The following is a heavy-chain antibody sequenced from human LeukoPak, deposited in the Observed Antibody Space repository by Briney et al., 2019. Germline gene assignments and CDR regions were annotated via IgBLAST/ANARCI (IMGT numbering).Heavy chain of an antibody. CDR1: GGSISSGGYY. J-gene: IGHJ3*02. Sequence: MTSETLSLTCTVSGGSISSGGYYWSWIRQPPGKGLEWIGYIYHSGSTYYNPSLKSRVTISVDRSKNQFSLKLSSVTAADTAVYYCARDGGSLQTLYCSGGSCLDDYGPPTGAFDIWGQGTMVTVSS. D-gene: IGHD2-15*01. CDR2: IYHSGST. V-gene: IGHV4-30-2*01. CDR3: ARDGGSLQTLYCSGGSCLDDYGPPTGAFDI.